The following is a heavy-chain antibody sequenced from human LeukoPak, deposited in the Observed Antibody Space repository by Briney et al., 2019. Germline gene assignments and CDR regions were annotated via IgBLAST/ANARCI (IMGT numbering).Heavy chain of an antibody. CDR3: ARLTVTGNFDY. Sequence: GEALQISCKGAGCSFTSYWIGWGRRMPGKGLEWMGIIYPGDSDTRYSPSFQGQVTISADKSISTAYLQWSSLKASDTAMYYCARLTVTGNFDYWGQGTLVTVSS. CDR2: IYPGDSDT. CDR1: GCSFTSYW. V-gene: IGHV5-51*01. J-gene: IGHJ4*02. D-gene: IGHD7-27*01.